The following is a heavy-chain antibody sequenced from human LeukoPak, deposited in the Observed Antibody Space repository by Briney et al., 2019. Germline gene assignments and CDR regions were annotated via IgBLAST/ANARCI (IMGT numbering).Heavy chain of an antibody. CDR3: ARDLWFGGAFDI. J-gene: IGHJ3*02. D-gene: IGHD3-10*01. CDR2: ISSSGSTI. Sequence: PGGSLRLSCAASGFTFSSYEMNWVRQAPGKGLEWVPYISSSGSTIYYADSVKGRFTISRDNSKNTLYLQMNSLRAEDTAVYYCARDLWFGGAFDIWGQGTMVTVSS. V-gene: IGHV3-48*03. CDR1: GFTFSSYE.